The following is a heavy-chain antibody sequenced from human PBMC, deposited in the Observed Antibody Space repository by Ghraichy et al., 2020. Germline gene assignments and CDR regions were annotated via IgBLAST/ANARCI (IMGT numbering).Heavy chain of an antibody. CDR3: TRDPGYCSTSTCYAEGGWFDP. Sequence: GALRLSCAASGFTFGSNAMSWVRQAPGKGLKWVSTISGSGVNRHYADSVKGRFTISRDNSKNTVDLQMNSLRADDTAVYYGTRDPGYCSTSTCYAEGGWFDPWGQGALVTVSS. CDR2: ISGSGVNR. CDR1: GFTFGSNA. J-gene: IGHJ5*02. D-gene: IGHD2-2*01. V-gene: IGHV3-23*01.